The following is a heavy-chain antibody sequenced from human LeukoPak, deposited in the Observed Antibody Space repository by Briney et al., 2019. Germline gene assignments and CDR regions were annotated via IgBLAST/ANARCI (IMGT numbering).Heavy chain of an antibody. CDR1: GFTVSSNY. D-gene: IGHD3-10*01. J-gene: IGHJ4*02. V-gene: IGHV3-53*01. Sequence: GGSLRLSCAASGFTVSSNYMTWVRQAPGKGLEWVSVLYSGGSTYYAESVRGRFTISRDNSKNTLYLQMNSLRAEDTAVYYCANEHLWFGDPPSYWGQGTLVTVSS. CDR3: ANEHLWFGDPPSY. CDR2: LYSGGST.